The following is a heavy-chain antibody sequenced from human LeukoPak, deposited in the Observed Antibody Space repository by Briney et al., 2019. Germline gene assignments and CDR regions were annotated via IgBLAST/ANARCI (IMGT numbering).Heavy chain of an antibody. CDR2: ISDSTTYI. D-gene: IGHD2-21*02. V-gene: IGHV3-21*01. J-gene: IGHJ3*02. CDR3: ARRGLPEGTDAFDM. CDR1: GFSFSTYR. Sequence: GESLRLSCAASGFSFSTYRMAWVRLAPGKGLEWISLISDSTTYIQYADSVKGRFTISRDDAKNSLYLQMKSLRAEDTAVYYCARRGLPEGTDAFDMWGQGTMVTVSS.